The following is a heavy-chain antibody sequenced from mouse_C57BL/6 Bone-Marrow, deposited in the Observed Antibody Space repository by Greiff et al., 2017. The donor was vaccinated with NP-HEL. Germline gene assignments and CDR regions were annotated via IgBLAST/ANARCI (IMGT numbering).Heavy chain of an antibody. Sequence: EVKLMESGPGLVKPSQSLSPTCSVTGYSITSGYYWNWIRQFPGNKLEWMGYISYDGSNNYNPSLKNRISITRDTSKNQFFLKLNSVTTEDTATYYCARGGYSTYFMDYWGQGTSVTVSS. CDR3: ARGGYSTYFMDY. D-gene: IGHD2-5*01. CDR1: GYSITSGYY. CDR2: ISYDGSN. V-gene: IGHV3-6*01. J-gene: IGHJ4*01.